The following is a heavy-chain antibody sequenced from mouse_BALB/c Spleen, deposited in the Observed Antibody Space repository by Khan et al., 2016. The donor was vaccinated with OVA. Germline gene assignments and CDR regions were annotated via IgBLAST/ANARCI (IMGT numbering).Heavy chain of an antibody. V-gene: IGHV3-2*02. CDR2: LSYSGST. CDR3: ARTARIKY. Sequence: EVQLQESGPGLVKPSQSLSLTCTVTGYSITSGYGWNWIRQFPGNNLEWMGYLSYSGSTNYNPSLKSRIPITRDTSKNQFFLQLNSVTTEDTATYYCARTARIKYWGQGTTLTVSS. CDR1: GYSITSGYG. D-gene: IGHD1-2*01. J-gene: IGHJ2*01.